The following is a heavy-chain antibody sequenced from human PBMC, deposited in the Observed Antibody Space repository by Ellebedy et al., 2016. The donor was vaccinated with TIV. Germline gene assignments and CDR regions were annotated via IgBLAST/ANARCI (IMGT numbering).Heavy chain of an antibody. V-gene: IGHV4-4*07. D-gene: IGHD3-9*01. CDR2: IYTSEST. CDR3: ARHLRYSDWRILDL. J-gene: IGHJ5*02. CDR1: GGSISSYY. Sequence: MPSETLSLTCTVSGGSISSYYWSWIRQPAGKGLEWIGRIYTSESTNYNPSLKSRVTMSVDTSKNQFSLKLSSVTAADTAVYYCARHLRYSDWRILDLWGPGILVAVSS.